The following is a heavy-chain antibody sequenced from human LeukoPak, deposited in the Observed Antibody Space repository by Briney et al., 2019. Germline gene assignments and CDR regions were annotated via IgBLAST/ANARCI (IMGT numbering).Heavy chain of an antibody. CDR3: AKMRYSGSYPFDY. D-gene: IGHD1-26*01. CDR1: GVTLSNYA. V-gene: IGHV3-23*01. CDR2: IGGSGDTT. Sequence: GGSLRLSCVASGVTLSNYAMSWVRQAPGKGLEWVSAIGGSGDTTYYADSVKGRFTISRDNSKNTLYLQMNSLRVEDTAVYYCAKMRYSGSYPFDYWGQGALVTVSS. J-gene: IGHJ4*02.